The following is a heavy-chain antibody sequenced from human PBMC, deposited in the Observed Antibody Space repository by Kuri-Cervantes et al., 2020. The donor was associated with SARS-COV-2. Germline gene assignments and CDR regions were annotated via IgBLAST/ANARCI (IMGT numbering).Heavy chain of an antibody. CDR1: GFTFDDYG. CDR2: INWNGGST. J-gene: IGHJ4*02. D-gene: IGHD3-22*01. Sequence: GESLKISCAASGFTFDDYGMSWVRQAPGKGLEWVSGINWNGGSTGYADSVKGRFTISRDNAKNSLYLQMNSLRAEDTALYHCARGYDSVGLFPDYWGQGTLVTVSS. V-gene: IGHV3-20*01. CDR3: ARGYDSVGLFPDY.